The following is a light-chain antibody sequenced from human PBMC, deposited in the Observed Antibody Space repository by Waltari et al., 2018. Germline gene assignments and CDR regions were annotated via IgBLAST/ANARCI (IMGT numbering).Light chain of an antibody. J-gene: IGKJ1*01. CDR2: GPS. Sequence: DIVMTQSPATLSLAPGESATLSCRASQSLTRSPFAWFQPKPGQPPRLLIYGPSTRAAGIPDRFSGSGSGTDFSLTISGLQPEDFATYYCQQYDYWPWTFGQGTRVE. CDR3: QQYDYWPWT. CDR1: QSLTRSP. V-gene: IGKV3D-15*01.